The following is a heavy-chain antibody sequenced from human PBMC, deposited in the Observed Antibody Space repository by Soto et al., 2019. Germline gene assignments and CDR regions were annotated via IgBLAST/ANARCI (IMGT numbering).Heavy chain of an antibody. Sequence: GALRFSCSASGFTFNSAWMTWVRQPSGRGLEWVGRIKSQSDGGTVDSAAPVKGRFTISRDDAKNTLYLQLNSLMPEDTAVYYCATTSLPHNRPSFWGRGTLGTISS. D-gene: IGHD1-20*01. CDR1: GFTFNSAW. J-gene: IGHJ4*02. V-gene: IGHV3-15*01. CDR2: IKSQSDGGTV. CDR3: ATTSLPHNRPSF.